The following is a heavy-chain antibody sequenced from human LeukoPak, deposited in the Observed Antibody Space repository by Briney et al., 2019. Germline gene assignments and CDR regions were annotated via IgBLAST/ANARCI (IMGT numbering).Heavy chain of an antibody. J-gene: IGHJ4*02. CDR3: AKRGAAVGDTVAPGDY. CDR1: GFTFSSYG. D-gene: IGHD1-26*01. V-gene: IGHV3-30*18. Sequence: GGSLRLSCAASGFTFSSYGMHWVRQAPGKGLEWVAVISYDESHKYYADSVKGRFTISGDNSKNTLYLQMNSLRAEDTDVYHCAKRGAAVGDTVAPGDYWGQGTLVTVSS. CDR2: ISYDESHK.